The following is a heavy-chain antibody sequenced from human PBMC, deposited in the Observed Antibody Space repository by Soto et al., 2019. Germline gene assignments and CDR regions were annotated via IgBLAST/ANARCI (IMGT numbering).Heavy chain of an antibody. CDR3: AARPEPPEPYYYGMDV. CDR1: GYTLTELS. CDR2: FDPEDGET. Sequence: ASVKVSCKVSGYTLTELSMHWVRQAPGKGLEWMGGFDPEDGETIYAQKFQGRVTMTEDTSTDTAYMELSSLRSEDTAVYYCAARPEPPEPYYYGMDVWGQGTTVTVSS. J-gene: IGHJ6*02. V-gene: IGHV1-24*01.